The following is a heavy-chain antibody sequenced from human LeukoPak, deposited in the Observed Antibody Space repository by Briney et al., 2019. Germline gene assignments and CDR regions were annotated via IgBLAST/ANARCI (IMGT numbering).Heavy chain of an antibody. CDR1: GGSISSGGYY. J-gene: IGHJ5*02. Sequence: SETLSLTCTVSGGSISSGGYYWSWIRQHPGKGLEWIGYIYYSGSTYYNPSLKSRVTISVDTSKNQFSLKLNSVTAADTAVYYCARVGDIVVVPAAMRGGWFDPWGQGTLVTVSS. D-gene: IGHD2-2*01. CDR2: IYYSGST. V-gene: IGHV4-31*03. CDR3: ARVGDIVVVPAAMRGGWFDP.